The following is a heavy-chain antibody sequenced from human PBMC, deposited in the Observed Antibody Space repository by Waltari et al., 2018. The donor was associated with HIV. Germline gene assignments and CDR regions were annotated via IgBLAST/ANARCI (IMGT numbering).Heavy chain of an antibody. Sequence: EVHRVESGGGLVKPGGCLRVSVPVPGLICIDARMPWVGQAPGKGLEWIGRIKSKNDGGTIDYAAPVKDRFTILRDDSKHTLSLEMSSLKIEDTGIYYCVTDAVAVPLDTAYWGQGTLVTVSS. J-gene: IGHJ4*02. D-gene: IGHD2-21*01. CDR3: VTDAVAVPLDTAY. CDR2: IKSKNDGGTI. V-gene: IGHV3-15*01. CDR1: GLICIDAR.